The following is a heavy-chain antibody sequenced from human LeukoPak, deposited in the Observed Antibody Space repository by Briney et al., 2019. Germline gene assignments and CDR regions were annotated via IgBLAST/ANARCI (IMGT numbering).Heavy chain of an antibody. J-gene: IGHJ4*02. Sequence: PSETLSLTCTVSGCSVSSGSYYWSWIPQPPGKGLEWIGYIYYSGSTNYNPSLKSRVTISVDTSKNQFSLKLSSVTAADTAMYYCARKGLERRSEFDFWGQGALVTVSS. CDR1: GCSVSSGSYY. CDR2: IYYSGST. D-gene: IGHD1-1*01. CDR3: ARKGLERRSEFDF. V-gene: IGHV4-61*01.